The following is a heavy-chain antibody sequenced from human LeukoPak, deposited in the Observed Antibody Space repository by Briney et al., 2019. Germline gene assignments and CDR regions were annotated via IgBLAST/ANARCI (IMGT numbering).Heavy chain of an antibody. CDR3: ARADYGGIPFDY. D-gene: IGHD4-23*01. Sequence: SETLSLTCTVSGGSISSYYWSWIRQPPGKGLEWIGYIYYSGSTNYNSSLKSRVTISVDTSKNQFSLKLSSVTAADTAVYYCARADYGGIPFDYWGQGTLVTVSS. CDR2: IYYSGST. V-gene: IGHV4-59*01. J-gene: IGHJ4*02. CDR1: GGSISSYY.